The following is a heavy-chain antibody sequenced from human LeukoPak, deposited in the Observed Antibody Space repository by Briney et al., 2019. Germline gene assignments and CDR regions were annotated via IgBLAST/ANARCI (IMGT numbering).Heavy chain of an antibody. CDR3: AKRGVYGSGSYYNFAYFDY. J-gene: IGHJ4*02. CDR1: GYSISSGYY. D-gene: IGHD3-10*01. CDR2: IYHSGST. Sequence: MTSETLSLTCTVSGYSISSGYYWGWIRQPPGKGLEWIGSIYHSGSTYYNPSLKSRVTISVDTSKNQFSLKLSSVTAADTAVYYCAKRGVYGSGSYYNFAYFDYWGQGTLVTVSS. V-gene: IGHV4-38-2*02.